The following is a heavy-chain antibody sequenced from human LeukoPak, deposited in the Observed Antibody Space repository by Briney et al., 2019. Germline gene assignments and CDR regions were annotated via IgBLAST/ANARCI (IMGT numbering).Heavy chain of an antibody. V-gene: IGHV4-59*01. J-gene: IGHJ4*02. CDR3: SRGGYGGLTDFDS. D-gene: IGHD3-16*01. CDR2: IYYSGST. CDR1: GGSINSYY. Sequence: SETLSLTCTVSGGSINSYYWGWIRQPPGKGLEWIGYIYYSGSTNYNPSLKSRVTISVDTSKNQFSLKLNSVTAADTAVYYCSRGGYGGLTDFDSWGQGTLVTVSS.